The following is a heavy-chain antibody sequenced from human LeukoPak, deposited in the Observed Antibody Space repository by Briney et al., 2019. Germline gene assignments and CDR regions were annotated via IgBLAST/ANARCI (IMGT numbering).Heavy chain of an antibody. Sequence: SETLSLTCTVSGGSISSGDYYWSWIRQPPGKGLEWIGYIYYSGSTYYNPSLKCRVTISVDTSKNQFSLKLSSVTAADTAVYYCARSIVVVPAASTFDYWGQGTLVTVSS. J-gene: IGHJ4*02. CDR3: ARSIVVVPAASTFDY. CDR2: IYYSGST. D-gene: IGHD2-2*01. V-gene: IGHV4-30-4*01. CDR1: GGSISSGDYY.